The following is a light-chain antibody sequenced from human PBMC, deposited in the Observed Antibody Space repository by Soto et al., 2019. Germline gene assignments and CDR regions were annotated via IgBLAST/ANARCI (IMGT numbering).Light chain of an antibody. CDR2: DTS. CDR3: FLTFSGPWV. CDR1: TGAVTSGHH. Sequence: QNVVTQEPSLTVSPGGTVTLTCVSSTGAVTSGHHPYWVQQKPGQAPRTLIYDTSNKQSWTPARFSGTLLGGKAALTLSGAQPEDEADYSCFLTFSGPWVFGGGTKLTVL. J-gene: IGLJ3*02. V-gene: IGLV7-46*01.